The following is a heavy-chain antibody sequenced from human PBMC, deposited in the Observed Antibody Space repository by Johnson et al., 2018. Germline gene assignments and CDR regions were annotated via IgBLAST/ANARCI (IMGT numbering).Heavy chain of an antibody. V-gene: IGHV3-9*01. CDR3: AKAPVGWLGEGAEYFQH. CDR1: GFTLDDYA. D-gene: IGHD3-3*01. CDR2: ISWNSGNI. J-gene: IGHJ1*01. Sequence: EVQLVESGGGLVQPGRSLRLSCAASGFTLDDYAMHWVRQAPGKGLEWVSGISWNSGNIGYADSVKGRFTISRDNAKNSLYLQMNSLRAEDTALYYCAKAPVGWLGEGAEYFQHWGQGTLVTVSS.